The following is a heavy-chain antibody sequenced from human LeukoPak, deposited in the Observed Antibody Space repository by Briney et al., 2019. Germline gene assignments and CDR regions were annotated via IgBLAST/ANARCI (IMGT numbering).Heavy chain of an antibody. V-gene: IGHV1-18*01. J-gene: IGHJ5*02. CDR2: ISADNGFT. Sequence: ASVKVSCKASGYTFTSYGINWVRQAPGQGLEWMGWISADNGFTASAQNLQGRVTMTTDTSTNTAYMELRSLRSDDTAVYYCANLAGVVAGFDPWGQGTLVTVSS. CDR3: ANLAGVVAGFDP. D-gene: IGHD6-19*01. CDR1: GYTFTSYG.